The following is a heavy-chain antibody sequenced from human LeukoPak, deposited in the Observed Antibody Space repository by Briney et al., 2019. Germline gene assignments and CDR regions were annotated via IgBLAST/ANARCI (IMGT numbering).Heavy chain of an antibody. CDR1: GGSFSGYY. J-gene: IGHJ4*02. V-gene: IGHV4-34*01. CDR2: INHSGST. Sequence: SETLSLTCAVYGGSFSGYYWSWIRQPPGKGLEWIGEINHSGSTNYNPSLKSRVTISVDTSKNQFSLKLSSVTAADTAVYYCARDSDYWGQGTLVTVSS. CDR3: ARDSDY.